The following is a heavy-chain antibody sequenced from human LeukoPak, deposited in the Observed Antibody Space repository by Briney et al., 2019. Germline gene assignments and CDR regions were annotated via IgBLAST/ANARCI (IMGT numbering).Heavy chain of an antibody. D-gene: IGHD2-2*02. J-gene: IGHJ5*02. CDR2: IYYSGST. Sequence: SETLSLTCTVSGGSISSSSYYWGWIRQPPGKGLEWIGSIYYSGSTYYNPSLKSRVTISVDTSKNQFSLKLSSVTAADTAVYYCARDARYCSSTSCYTGWFDPWGQGTPVTVSS. V-gene: IGHV4-39*07. CDR1: GGSISSSSYY. CDR3: ARDARYCSSTSCYTGWFDP.